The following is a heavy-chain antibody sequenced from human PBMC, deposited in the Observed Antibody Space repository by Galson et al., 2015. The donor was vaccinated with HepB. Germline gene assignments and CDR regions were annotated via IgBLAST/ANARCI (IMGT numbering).Heavy chain of an antibody. J-gene: IGHJ4*02. V-gene: IGHV3-23*01. CDR3: AKENDYGDYIQSYYLDY. CDR1: GFTFSNYV. D-gene: IGHD4-17*01. Sequence: SLRLSCASSGFTFSNYVISLVRKAPGKGLEWVSGLSGDAGNTYYADSVKGRFTISRDNSKNTVSLQTNSLRAEDMSVYYCAKENDYGDYIQSYYLDYWGQGTLVTVSS. CDR2: LSGDAGNT.